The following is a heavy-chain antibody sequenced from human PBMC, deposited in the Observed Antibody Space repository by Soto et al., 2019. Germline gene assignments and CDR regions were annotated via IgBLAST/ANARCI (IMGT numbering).Heavy chain of an antibody. Sequence: PSETLSLTCTVSGGSISSSTYYWGWMRQPPGKGLEWIASFFIGGNTYYNPSLKSRVTISVDTSKNQFSLTVTSVTAADTAVYYCARRIVATETSDYWGQGTLVTVPS. CDR1: GGSISSSTYY. D-gene: IGHD5-12*01. CDR3: ARRIVATETSDY. J-gene: IGHJ4*02. CDR2: FFIGGNT. V-gene: IGHV4-39*01.